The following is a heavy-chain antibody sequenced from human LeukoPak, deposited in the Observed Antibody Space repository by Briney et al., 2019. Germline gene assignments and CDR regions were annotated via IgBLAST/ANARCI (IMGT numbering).Heavy chain of an antibody. V-gene: IGHV3-43D*04. D-gene: IGHD3-10*01. CDR1: GFTFDDYA. J-gene: IGHJ4*02. CDR3: AKDRSGNSYGHFDY. Sequence: PSGGSLRLSCAASGFTFDDYAMHWVRQAPGKGLEWVSLISWGGGSTYYADSVKGRFTISRDNSKNSLYLHMNSLRAEDTALYYCAKDRSGNSYGHFDYWGQGTLVTVSS. CDR2: ISWGGGST.